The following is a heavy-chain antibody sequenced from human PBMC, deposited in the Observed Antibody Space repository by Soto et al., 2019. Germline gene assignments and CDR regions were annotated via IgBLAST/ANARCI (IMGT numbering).Heavy chain of an antibody. Sequence: QVQLVQSGAEVKKPGASVKVSCKASGYTFTSYGISWVRQAPGQGLEWMGWISAYNGNTNYAQKLQGRVTRTTDTSTSTADMERRSRRADDTAGYDGARPDRSGEDYKNYYYYGRDVGGQGTTGTVSS. CDR3: ARPDRSGEDYKNYYYYGRDV. J-gene: IGHJ6*02. V-gene: IGHV1-18*01. CDR1: GYTFTSYG. D-gene: IGHD3-22*01. CDR2: ISAYNGNT.